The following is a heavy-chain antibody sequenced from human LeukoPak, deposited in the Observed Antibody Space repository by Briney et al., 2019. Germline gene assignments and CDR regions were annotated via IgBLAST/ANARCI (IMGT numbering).Heavy chain of an antibody. J-gene: IGHJ6*04. D-gene: IGHD3-10*02. CDR3: AELGITMIGGV. CDR2: ISSSSSYI. Sequence: GGSLRLSCAASGFTFSSHSMNWVRQAPGKGLEWVSSISSSSSYIYYADSVKGRFTISRDNAKNSLYLQMNSLRAEDTAVYYCAELGITMIGGVWGKGTTVTISS. CDR1: GFTFSSHS. V-gene: IGHV3-21*01.